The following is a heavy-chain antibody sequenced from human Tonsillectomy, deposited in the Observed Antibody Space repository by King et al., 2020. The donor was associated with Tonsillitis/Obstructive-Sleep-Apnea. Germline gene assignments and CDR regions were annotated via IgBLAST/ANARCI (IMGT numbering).Heavy chain of an antibody. J-gene: IGHJ4*02. CDR1: GYTFTNYA. V-gene: IGHV1-3*01. CDR3: ARAFSQQLAFDY. CDR2: IHAGDGDT. Sequence: VQLVQSGAEVKKPGASVKVYCKASGYTFTNYAMYWVRQAPGQRLEWMGWIHAGDGDTKYSQNFQGRVTITRDTSASTAYMELSSLRPEDTAVYYCARAFSQQLAFDYWGQGTLVTVSS. D-gene: IGHD6-13*01.